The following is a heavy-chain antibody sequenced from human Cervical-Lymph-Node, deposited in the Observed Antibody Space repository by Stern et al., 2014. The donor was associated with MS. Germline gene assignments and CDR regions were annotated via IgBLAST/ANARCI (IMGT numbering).Heavy chain of an antibody. Sequence: EVQLVESGGGLVKPGGSLRLSCAASGFTFSSFGINWVRQAPGEGLEWVSSISSSSSFIYYEDSVKGRFTISRDNAKNSLYLQMNSLRAEDTAVYYCARVNEGFWYFDLWGRGTLVTVSS. V-gene: IGHV3-21*01. CDR1: GFTFSSFG. CDR2: ISSSSSFI. CDR3: ARVNEGFWYFDL. J-gene: IGHJ2*01.